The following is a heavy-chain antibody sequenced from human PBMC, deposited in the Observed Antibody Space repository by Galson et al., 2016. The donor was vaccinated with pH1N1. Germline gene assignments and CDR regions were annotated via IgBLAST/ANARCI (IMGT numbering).Heavy chain of an antibody. V-gene: IGHV1-46*01. CDR2: INPSGGNT. Sequence: SVKVSCKASGYTFTSYFMYWVRQAPGQGLEWMGIINPSGGNTNYAQQFQGRRTMTRDTSTSTVYMELSSLRSGDTAVYYFARDAAMIVVVSVYAFDIWGQGTMVAVSS. CDR1: GYTFTSYF. D-gene: IGHD3-22*01. CDR3: ARDAAMIVVVSVYAFDI. J-gene: IGHJ3*02.